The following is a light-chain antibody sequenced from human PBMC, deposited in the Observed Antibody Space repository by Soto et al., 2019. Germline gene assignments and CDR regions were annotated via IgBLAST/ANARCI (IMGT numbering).Light chain of an antibody. V-gene: IGKV1-33*01. CDR2: DAS. J-gene: IGKJ5*01. CDR1: QNINSY. Sequence: DIQMTQSPSSLSASVGGRVTITGQASQNINSYLNWYQQKPGRAPKLLIYDASNLEAGVPSRFRGSGSGTDFTFTISRLKPEDIATYYCQQYENLPTFGQGTRLEIK. CDR3: QQYENLPT.